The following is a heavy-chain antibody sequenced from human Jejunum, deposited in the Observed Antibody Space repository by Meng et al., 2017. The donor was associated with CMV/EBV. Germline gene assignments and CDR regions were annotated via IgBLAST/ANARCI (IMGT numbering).Heavy chain of an antibody. D-gene: IGHD1-26*01. CDR2: VKNKGDGETI. CDR1: GLTFRECW. Sequence: GLTFRECWMTWVRQAQGKGLEWVDRVKNKGDGETIDYAAPVEGRFTISRDDSKNTLYLQMNSLKSEDTAVYYCTKGGPLGSYFDYWGQGALVTVSS. CDR3: TKGGPLGSYFDY. V-gene: IGHV3-15*01. J-gene: IGHJ4*02.